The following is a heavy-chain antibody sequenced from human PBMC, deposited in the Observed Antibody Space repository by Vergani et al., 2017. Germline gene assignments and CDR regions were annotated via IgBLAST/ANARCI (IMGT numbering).Heavy chain of an antibody. CDR2: IYYSGSN. J-gene: IGHJ6*03. Sequence: QVQLQESGPGLVKPSQTLSLTCTVSGGSISSGDYYWSWIRQPPGKGLEWIGYIYYSGSNYYNPSLKSRVTISVDTSKNQFALKLSSVTAADTAVYYCASLRSRLCSSTSCYTGHMDVWGKGTTVTVSS. CDR3: ASLRSRLCSSTSCYTGHMDV. CDR1: GGSISSGDYY. D-gene: IGHD2-2*02. V-gene: IGHV4-30-4*01.